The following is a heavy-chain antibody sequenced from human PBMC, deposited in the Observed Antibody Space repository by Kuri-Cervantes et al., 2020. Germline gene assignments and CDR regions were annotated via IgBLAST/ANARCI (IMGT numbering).Heavy chain of an antibody. CDR2: IWYDGSNK. CDR3: ARVGYYYDSSGYLRWGVAFDY. CDR1: GFTFSSYG. J-gene: IGHJ4*02. V-gene: IGHV3-33*01. D-gene: IGHD3-22*01. Sequence: GESLKISCAASGFTFSSYGMHWVRQAPGKGLEWVAVIWYDGSNKYYADSVKGRFTISRDNSKNTLYLQMNSLRSDDTAVYYCARVGYYYDSSGYLRWGVAFDYWGQGTLVTVSS.